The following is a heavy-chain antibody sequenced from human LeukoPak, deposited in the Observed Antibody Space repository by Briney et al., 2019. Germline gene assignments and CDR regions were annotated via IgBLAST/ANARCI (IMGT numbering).Heavy chain of an antibody. CDR3: AKCGSCWSPFDS. D-gene: IGHD6-19*01. J-gene: IGHJ4*02. CDR2: FDNSVVTT. V-gene: IGHV3-23*01. CDR1: GFTSSSYA. Sequence: PGGSLRLSCAAPGFTSSSYAMSWVRQAPEKRLEWVSTFDNSVVTTYYADSVRGRVTISTDNTKNTLFLQMNSLRAETTALYYSAKCGSCWSPFDSSGEGTLGTASS.